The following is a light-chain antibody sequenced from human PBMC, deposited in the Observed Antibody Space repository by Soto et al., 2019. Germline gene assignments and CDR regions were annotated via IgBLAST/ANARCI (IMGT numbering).Light chain of an antibody. CDR3: QQYGSSPWT. Sequence: ETVLTQSPGTLSLSPGERATLSCRASESVNSNYLAWYQQKPGQAPRLLIYGASTRATGIPDRFSGSGSGTDFTLTISRLEPEDFAVYYCQQYGSSPWTFGQGTKVDIK. CDR1: ESVNSNY. V-gene: IGKV3-20*01. J-gene: IGKJ1*01. CDR2: GAS.